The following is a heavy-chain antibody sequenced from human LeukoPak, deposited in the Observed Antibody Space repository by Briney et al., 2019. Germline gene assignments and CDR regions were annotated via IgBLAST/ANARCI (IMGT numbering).Heavy chain of an antibody. CDR3: ARESVGYYDSSGLLDY. D-gene: IGHD3-22*01. CDR2: ISGSGGST. Sequence: GGSLRLSCAASGFTFSSYAMSWVRQAPGKGLEWVSAISGSGGSTYYADSVKGRFTISRDNSKNTLYLQMNSLRAEDTAVYYCARESVGYYDSSGLLDYWGQGTLVTVSS. CDR1: GFTFSSYA. J-gene: IGHJ4*02. V-gene: IGHV3-23*01.